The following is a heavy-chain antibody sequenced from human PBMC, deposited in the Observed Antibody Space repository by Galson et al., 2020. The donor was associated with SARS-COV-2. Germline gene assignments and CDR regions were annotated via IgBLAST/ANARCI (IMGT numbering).Heavy chain of an antibody. CDR3: ARSDYDGNGKAYFQR. V-gene: IGHV3-48*03. Sequence: GESLKISCAASEFTFSNYDMNWVRLAPGKGPEWLSYISSRGSTTFYADSVKGRFTVSRDNAKNSLFLQMNSLRAEDTAVYYCARSDYDGNGKAYFQRWGQGSLVTVSS. CDR2: ISSRGSTT. CDR1: EFTFSNYD. D-gene: IGHD3-22*01. J-gene: IGHJ1*01.